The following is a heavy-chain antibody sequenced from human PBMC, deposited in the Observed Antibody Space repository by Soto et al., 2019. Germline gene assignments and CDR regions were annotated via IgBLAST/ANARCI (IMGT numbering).Heavy chain of an antibody. J-gene: IGHJ6*04. CDR2: IYYSGST. D-gene: IGHD4-17*01. V-gene: IGHV4-31*03. Sequence: SETLSLTCTVSGGSISSGGYYWSWILHHPGKGLEWIGYIYYSGSTYYNPSLKSRVTISVDTSKNQFSLKLSSVTAADTAVYYCASWRTVTTPTEYYGTDVWGKGTTVTVSS. CDR1: GGSISSGGYY. CDR3: ASWRTVTTPTEYYGTDV.